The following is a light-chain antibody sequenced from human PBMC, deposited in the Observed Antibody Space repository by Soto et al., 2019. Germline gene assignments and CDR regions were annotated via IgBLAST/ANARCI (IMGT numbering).Light chain of an antibody. CDR1: QSVSSSY. CDR3: QQYINSPYT. J-gene: IGKJ2*01. V-gene: IGKV3-20*01. Sequence: EIVLTQSPGTLSLSPGERATLSCRASQSVSSSYLAWYQQKPGQAPRLLIYGASSRATGIPDRFSGSGSETDFTLTISRLEPEDFAVYFCQQYINSPYTFGQGTKLEIK. CDR2: GAS.